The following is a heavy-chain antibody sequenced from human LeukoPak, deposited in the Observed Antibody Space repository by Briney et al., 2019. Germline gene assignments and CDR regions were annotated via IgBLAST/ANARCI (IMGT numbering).Heavy chain of an antibody. J-gene: IGHJ4*02. CDR1: GFTFSSYW. CDR3: AKVGYDSSGYYPLYYFDY. CDR2: INSDGSST. Sequence: GGSLRLSCAASGFTFSSYWMHWVRQAPGKGLVWVSRINSDGSSTSYADSVKGRFTISRDNAKNSLYLQMNSLRAEDTALYYCAKVGYDSSGYYPLYYFDYWGQGTLVTVSS. D-gene: IGHD3-22*01. V-gene: IGHV3-74*01.